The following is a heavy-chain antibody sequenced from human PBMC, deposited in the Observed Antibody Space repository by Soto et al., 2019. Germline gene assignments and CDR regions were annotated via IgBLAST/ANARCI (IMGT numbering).Heavy chain of an antibody. D-gene: IGHD2-21*01. CDR3: ARRRLGCGAGYFDL. V-gene: IGHV1-69*01. Sequence: QVQLVQSGAEVKKPGSSVKVSCKASGGAFSSYAISWVRQAPGQGLEWMGGNLPLFNISNYAQKFQGRVTITADEPTSTAYMDLRNLTSEDTAVYYCARRRLGCGAGYFDLWGRGTLITVSS. J-gene: IGHJ2*01. CDR2: NLPLFNIS. CDR1: GGAFSSYA.